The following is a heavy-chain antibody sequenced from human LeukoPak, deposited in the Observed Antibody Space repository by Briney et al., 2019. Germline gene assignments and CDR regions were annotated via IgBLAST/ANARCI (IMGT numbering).Heavy chain of an antibody. CDR1: GFTASSNY. V-gene: IGHV3-53*04. CDR3: AREVMAKRRAFDI. J-gene: IGHJ3*02. D-gene: IGHD2-8*01. Sequence: PGGSLRLSCAVSGFTASSNYMSWVRQAPGKGLEWVSVIYSDDRTYYADSVRGRFSISRHTSKKTLYLQMNSLRAEDTAVYYCAREVMAKRRAFDIWGQGTGVTVSS. CDR2: IYSDDRT.